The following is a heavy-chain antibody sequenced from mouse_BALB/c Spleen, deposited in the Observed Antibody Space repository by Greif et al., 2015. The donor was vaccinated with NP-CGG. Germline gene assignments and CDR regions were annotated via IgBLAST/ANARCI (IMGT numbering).Heavy chain of an antibody. CDR2: IDPANGNT. J-gene: IGHJ2*01. D-gene: IGHD1-1*01. Sequence: EVKLMESGAELVKPGASVKLSCTASGFNIKDTYMHWVKQRPEQGLEWIGRIDPANGNTKYDPKFQGKATITADTSSNTAYLQLSSLTSEDTAVYYCARDYYGSSSHYWGQGTTLTVSS. CDR1: GFNIKDTY. CDR3: ARDYYGSSSHY. V-gene: IGHV14-3*02.